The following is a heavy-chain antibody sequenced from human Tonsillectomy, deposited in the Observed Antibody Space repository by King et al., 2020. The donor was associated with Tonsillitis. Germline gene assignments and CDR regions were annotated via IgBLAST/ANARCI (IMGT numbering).Heavy chain of an antibody. CDR2: VSGRGGST. V-gene: IGHV3-23*04. Sequence: VQLVESGGGLVQPGGSLRLSCAASVFTFSSYAMRWVRQAPGKGLEWVSAVSGRGGSTYDADSVKGRFTISRDNSKNTLHLQMNSLRAEDTAVYYCAKDVAVAGGVLYFDYWGQGTLVTVAS. CDR3: AKDVAVAGGVLYFDY. J-gene: IGHJ4*02. D-gene: IGHD6-19*01. CDR1: VFTFSSYA.